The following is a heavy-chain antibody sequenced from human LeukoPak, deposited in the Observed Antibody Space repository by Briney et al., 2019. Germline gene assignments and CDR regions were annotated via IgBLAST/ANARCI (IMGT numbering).Heavy chain of an antibody. CDR2: IYTSGST. CDR1: GGSISSYY. D-gene: IGHD5-12*01. V-gene: IGHV4-4*07. CDR3: ARDSPYIVATTYFDY. J-gene: IGHJ4*02. Sequence: SETLSLTCTVSGGSISSYYWSWIRPPAGKGLEWIGRIYTSGSTNYNPSLKSRVTMSVDTSKNQFSLKLSSVTAADTAVYYCARDSPYIVATTYFDYWGQGTLVTVSS.